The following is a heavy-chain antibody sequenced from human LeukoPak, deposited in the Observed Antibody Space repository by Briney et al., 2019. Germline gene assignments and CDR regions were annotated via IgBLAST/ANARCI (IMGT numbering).Heavy chain of an antibody. Sequence: GASVKVSCKASGYTFTSYDINWVRQATGQGLEWMGWMNPNSGNTGYAQKFQGRVTMTRNTSISTAYMELNSLRSEDTAVYYCARGPVPRVGARPEYFQYWGQGTLVTVSS. V-gene: IGHV1-8*01. CDR1: GYTFTSYD. CDR2: MNPNSGNT. D-gene: IGHD1-26*01. J-gene: IGHJ1*01. CDR3: ARGPVPRVGARPEYFQY.